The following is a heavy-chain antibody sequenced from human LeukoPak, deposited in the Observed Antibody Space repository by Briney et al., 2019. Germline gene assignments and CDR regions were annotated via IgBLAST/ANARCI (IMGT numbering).Heavy chain of an antibody. D-gene: IGHD6-6*01. CDR2: ISASGGST. CDR1: GFTFSSYA. J-gene: IGHJ4*02. Sequence: PGGSLRLSCAASGFTFSSYAMSWVRQAPGKGLEWVSAISASGGSTYYADSVQGRFTISRDNSKNTLYLQMNSLRAEDTAFYYCAKLRPAARPYYLDYWGQGTLVTVSS. V-gene: IGHV3-23*01. CDR3: AKLRPAARPYYLDY.